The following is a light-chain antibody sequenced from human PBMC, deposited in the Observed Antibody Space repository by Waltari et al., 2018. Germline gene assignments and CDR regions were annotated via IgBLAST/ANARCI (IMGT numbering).Light chain of an antibody. J-gene: IGKJ2*01. CDR1: QSLVYSDGNTY. CDR2: KVS. CDR3: QQYGSTPVT. Sequence: DVVMTQSPLSLPVTLGQPASISCRSSQSLVYSDGNTYLNWFQQRPGQSPRRLIYKVSNRDSGVPDRFSGSGSGTDFTLKISRVEAEDFAVYYCQQYGSTPVTFGQGTKLEIK. V-gene: IGKV2-30*01.